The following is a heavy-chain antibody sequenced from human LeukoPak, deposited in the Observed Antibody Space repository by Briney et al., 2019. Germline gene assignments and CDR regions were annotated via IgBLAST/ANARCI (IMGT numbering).Heavy chain of an antibody. CDR1: GFTFSNYA. Sequence: PGGSLRLSCAASGFTFSNYALHWVRQAPGKGLDWVAVVSFDGSKKYYADSVKGRFTISRDNSKNTLYLQMNTLRPDDTAVYYCTRAKRGPFDYWGQGTLVTVSS. V-gene: IGHV3-30-3*01. CDR3: TRAKRGPFDY. J-gene: IGHJ4*01. CDR2: VSFDGSKK.